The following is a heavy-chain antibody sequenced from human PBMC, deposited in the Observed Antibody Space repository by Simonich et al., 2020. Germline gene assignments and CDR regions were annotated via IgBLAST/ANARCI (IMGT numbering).Heavy chain of an antibody. V-gene: IGHV4-38-2*01. Sequence: QVQLQESGPGLVKPSETLSLTCAVSGYSISSVYSWGCIRQPPGKGLGWIGSIYHSGTPYDNPSLKSRVTISVDPSKNQFSLKLSSVTAADTAVYYCARVGYSNYYYYGMDVWGQGTTVTVSS. J-gene: IGHJ6*02. CDR2: IYHSGTP. CDR1: GYSISSVYS. D-gene: IGHD6-13*01. CDR3: ARVGYSNYYYYGMDV.